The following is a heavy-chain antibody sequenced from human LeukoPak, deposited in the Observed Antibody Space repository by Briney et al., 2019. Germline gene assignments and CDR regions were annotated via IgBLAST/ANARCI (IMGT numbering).Heavy chain of an antibody. Sequence: GGSLRLSCAASGFTFSSYAMNWVRQAPGKGLEWVSSISSSTSYIYYADSVKGRFTISRDNAKNSLYLQMNSLRAEDTAVYYCARAWATDLDYWGQGTLVTVSS. CDR2: ISSSTSYI. CDR1: GFTFSSYA. V-gene: IGHV3-21*01. D-gene: IGHD7-27*01. J-gene: IGHJ4*02. CDR3: ARAWATDLDY.